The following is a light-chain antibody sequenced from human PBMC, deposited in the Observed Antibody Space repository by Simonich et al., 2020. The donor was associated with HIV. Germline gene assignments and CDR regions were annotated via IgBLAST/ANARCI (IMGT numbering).Light chain of an antibody. Sequence: QTVVTQEPSFSVSPGGTVTLTCGLSSGSVSTSYYPSWYQQPPGPAPHCSPPSANPPTPGQAPPTLLYRTNTRSSWVPDRFSGSILGNKAALTITGAQADDESDYYCVLYMASGINWVFGGGTKLTVL. CDR1: SGSVSTSYY. J-gene: IGLJ3*02. CDR3: VLYMASGINWV. CDR2: RTN. V-gene: IGLV8-61*01.